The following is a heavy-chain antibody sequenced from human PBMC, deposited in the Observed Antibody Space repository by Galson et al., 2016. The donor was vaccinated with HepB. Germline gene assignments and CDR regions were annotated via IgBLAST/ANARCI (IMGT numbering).Heavy chain of an antibody. D-gene: IGHD1-7*01. CDR1: GDSVSGNSAA. Sequence: CAISGDSVSGNSAAWDWIRQSPSRGLEWLGRSYFRSEWYNDYAISVKNRITINPDTSKNQFSLHLKSVTAEDTAVYYCAMEAELGDGFHIWGQGTMVTVSS. CDR3: AMEAELGDGFHI. V-gene: IGHV6-1*01. J-gene: IGHJ3*02. CDR2: SYFRSEWYN.